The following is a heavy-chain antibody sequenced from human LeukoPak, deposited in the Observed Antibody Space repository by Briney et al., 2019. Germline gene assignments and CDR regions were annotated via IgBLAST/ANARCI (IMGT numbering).Heavy chain of an antibody. CDR2: INIDSITV. J-gene: IGHJ4*02. Sequence: PGGSLRLSCAASGFPLSSYSINWVRQAPGKGLEWVSYINIDSITVNYADSVEGRFTISRDNAKNSLYLQMNSPRAEDTAAYYCSTAKFDNWGRGTLVTVSS. V-gene: IGHV3-48*01. CDR1: GFPLSSYS. CDR3: STAKFDN.